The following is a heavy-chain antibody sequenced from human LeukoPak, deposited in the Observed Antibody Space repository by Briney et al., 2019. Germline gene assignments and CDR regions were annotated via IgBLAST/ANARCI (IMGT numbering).Heavy chain of an antibody. J-gene: IGHJ4*02. CDR1: GFTFSEYA. Sequence: GGSRRLSCAASGFTFSEYAMHWVRQAPGKGLESVSGIGSLGGSRYYAESVKGRFTISRDNSKNTVYLQMSSLRIEDTAVYYCANSSDTPMGPYDNWGQGTRVTVSS. CDR3: ANSSDTPMGPYDN. CDR2: IGSLGGSR. V-gene: IGHV3-64D*08. D-gene: IGHD5-18*01.